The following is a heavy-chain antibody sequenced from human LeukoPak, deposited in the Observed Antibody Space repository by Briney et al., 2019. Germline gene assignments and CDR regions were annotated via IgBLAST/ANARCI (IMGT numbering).Heavy chain of an antibody. D-gene: IGHD6-19*01. CDR3: ARGPNSVAGYFVY. CDR1: GGSISSYY. J-gene: IGHJ4*02. CDR2: IYYSGST. Sequence: SETLSLTCTVSGGSISSYYWSWIRQPPGKGLEWIGYIYYSGSTNYNPSLKSRVTISVDTSKNQFSLKLSSVTAADTAVYYCARGPNSVAGYFVYWGQGTLVTVSS. V-gene: IGHV4-59*01.